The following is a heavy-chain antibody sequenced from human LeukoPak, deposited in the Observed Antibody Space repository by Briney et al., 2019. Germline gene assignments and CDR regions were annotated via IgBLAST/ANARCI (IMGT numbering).Heavy chain of an antibody. CDR2: IDPSDSYT. J-gene: IGHJ5*02. V-gene: IGHV5-10-1*01. Sequence: GESLQISCKGSGYSFTSYWSSWVRPMPGKGLEWMGRIDPSDSYTNYSPSFQGHVTISADKSISTAYLQWSSLKASDTAMYYCARHPDYGDYPNWFDPWGQGTLVTVSS. D-gene: IGHD4-17*01. CDR3: ARHPDYGDYPNWFDP. CDR1: GYSFTSYW.